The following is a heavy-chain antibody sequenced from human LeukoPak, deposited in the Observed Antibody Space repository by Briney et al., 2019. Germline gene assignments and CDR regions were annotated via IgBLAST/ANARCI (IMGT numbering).Heavy chain of an antibody. CDR2: IYYSGST. D-gene: IGHD6-25*01. J-gene: IGHJ6*03. Sequence: PSETLSLTSTVSGGSISSYYWSWIRQPPGKGLEWIGYIYYSGSTNYNPSLKSRVTISVDTSKNQFSLKLSSVTAADTAVYYCARDRLSYYMDVWGKGTTVTVSS. CDR3: ARDRLSYYMDV. V-gene: IGHV4-59*01. CDR1: GGSISSYY.